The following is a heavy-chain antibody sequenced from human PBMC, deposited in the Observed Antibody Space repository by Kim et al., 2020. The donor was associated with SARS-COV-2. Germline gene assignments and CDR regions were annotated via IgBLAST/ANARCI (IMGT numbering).Heavy chain of an antibody. Sequence: TCRFTTSRENSKNTLYLQMNSLSAEDTAVYYCARSQWLVHYYYYYGMDVWGQGTTVTVSS. CDR3: ARSQWLVHYYYYYGMDV. J-gene: IGHJ6*02. V-gene: IGHV3-30*01. D-gene: IGHD6-19*01.